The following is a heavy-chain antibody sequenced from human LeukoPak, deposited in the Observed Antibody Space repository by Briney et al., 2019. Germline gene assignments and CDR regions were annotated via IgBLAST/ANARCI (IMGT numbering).Heavy chain of an antibody. D-gene: IGHD3-10*01. V-gene: IGHV3-23*01. CDR2: ISGSGGST. CDR1: GFTFSSYA. Sequence: GGSLRLSCAASGFTFSSYAMSWVRQAPGKGLEWVSAISGSGGSTYYADSVKGRFTISRDNSKNTLYLQMNSLRAEDTAVYYCAKDLAPHIWFGELFPYYYYYGMDVWGQGTTVTVSS. J-gene: IGHJ6*02. CDR3: AKDLAPHIWFGELFPYYYYYGMDV.